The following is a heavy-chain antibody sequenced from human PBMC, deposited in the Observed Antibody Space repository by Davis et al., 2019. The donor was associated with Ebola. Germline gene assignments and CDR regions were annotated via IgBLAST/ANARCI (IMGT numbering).Heavy chain of an antibody. CDR2: IWYDGSNK. V-gene: IGHV3-33*08. J-gene: IGHJ4*02. Sequence: SCAASGFTFSDYYMSWIRQAPGKGLEWVAVIWYDGSNKYYADSVKGRFTISRDNSKNTLYLQMNSLRAEDTAVYYCARVYSSGWYYFDYWGQGTLVTVSS. CDR3: ARVYSSGWYYFDY. CDR1: GFTFSDYY. D-gene: IGHD6-19*01.